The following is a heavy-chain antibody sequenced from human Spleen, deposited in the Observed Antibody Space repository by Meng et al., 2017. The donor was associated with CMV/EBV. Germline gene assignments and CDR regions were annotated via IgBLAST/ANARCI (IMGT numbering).Heavy chain of an antibody. CDR2: IYYSGNT. D-gene: IGHD2-15*01. V-gene: IGHV4-30-4*08. Sequence: QVPLQGAGPGVVKPSPTMALTCTFSGGSSSSGDYYWSWIRQPPGKGLEWIGYIYYSGNTYYNPSLKSRITISVDTSKNQFSVKLNSVTAADTAVYYCAVSGYCSGGSCYWDYWGQGTLVTVSS. J-gene: IGHJ4*02. CDR1: GGSSSSGDYY. CDR3: AVSGYCSGGSCYWDY.